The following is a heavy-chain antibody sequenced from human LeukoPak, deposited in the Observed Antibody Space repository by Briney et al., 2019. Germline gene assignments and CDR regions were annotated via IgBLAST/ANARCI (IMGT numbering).Heavy chain of an antibody. J-gene: IGHJ3*02. D-gene: IGHD3-10*01. CDR3: ARDGSGSYYRDAFDI. CDR2: IYYSGST. CDR1: GGSISSGGYY. Sequence: SQTLSLTYTVSGGSISSGGYYWSWIRQHPGKGLEWIGYIYYSGSTYYNPSLKSRVTISVDTSKNQFSLKLSSVTAADTAVYYCARDGSGSYYRDAFDIWGQGTMVTVSS. V-gene: IGHV4-31*03.